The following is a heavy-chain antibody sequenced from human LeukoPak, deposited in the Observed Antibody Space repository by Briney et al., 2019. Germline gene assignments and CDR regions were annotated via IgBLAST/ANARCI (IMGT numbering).Heavy chain of an antibody. CDR2: ISSSGSTI. D-gene: IGHD3-10*01. CDR3: ARDGSSTLVRGLFDY. J-gene: IGHJ4*02. V-gene: IGHV3-48*04. Sequence: GGSLRLSCAASGFTFSSYSMNWVRQAPGKGLEWVSYISSSGSTIYYADSVKGRFTISRDNAKNSLYLQMNSLRAEDTAVYYCARDGSSTLVRGLFDYWGQGTLVTVSS. CDR1: GFTFSSYS.